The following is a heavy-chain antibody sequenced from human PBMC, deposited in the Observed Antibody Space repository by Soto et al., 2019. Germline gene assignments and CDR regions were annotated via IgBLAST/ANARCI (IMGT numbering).Heavy chain of an antibody. D-gene: IGHD6-13*01. CDR3: ARVIAAAADFDY. CDR1: GYTFTSYG. Sequence: ASVKVSCKASGYTFTSYGLSWVRQAPGQGLEWMGWISAYNRNTNYAQKLQGRVTMTTDTSTSTAYMELRSLRSDDTAVYYCARVIAAAADFDYWGKGTLVTVSS. V-gene: IGHV1-18*01. CDR2: ISAYNRNT. J-gene: IGHJ4*02.